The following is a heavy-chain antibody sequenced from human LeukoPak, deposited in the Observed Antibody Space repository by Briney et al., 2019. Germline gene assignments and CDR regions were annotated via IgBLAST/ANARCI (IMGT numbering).Heavy chain of an antibody. CDR3: AKRMVRGVIITPFDY. CDR2: IGATGGRT. D-gene: IGHD3-10*01. CDR1: GFTFSTYA. V-gene: IGHV3-23*01. J-gene: IGHJ4*02. Sequence: PGGSLRLSCAASGFTFSTYAMSWVRQAPGRGLEWVSTIGATGGRTYYADSVKGRFTISRDNSKNTLYLQMNSLRAEDTAVYYCAKRMVRGVIITPFDYWGQGTLVTVSS.